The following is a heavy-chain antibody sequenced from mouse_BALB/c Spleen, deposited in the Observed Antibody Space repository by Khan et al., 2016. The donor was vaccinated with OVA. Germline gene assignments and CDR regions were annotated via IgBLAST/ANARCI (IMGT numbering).Heavy chain of an antibody. V-gene: IGHV9-3-1*01. CDR2: INTYTGEP. J-gene: IGHJ4*01. D-gene: IGHD2-10*01. Sequence: QVQLVQSGPELKKPGETVKISCKASGYTFTNYGMNWVKQSPGKALKWMGWINTYTGEPTYADDFKGRFAFSLETSASTAYLQINNLKNEDTATYFCARPPYLSYTLDYWGQGTSVTVSS. CDR3: ARPPYLSYTLDY. CDR1: GYTFTNYG.